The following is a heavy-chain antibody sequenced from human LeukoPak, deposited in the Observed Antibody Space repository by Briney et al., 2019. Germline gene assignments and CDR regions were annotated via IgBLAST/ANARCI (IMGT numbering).Heavy chain of an antibody. J-gene: IGHJ6*03. D-gene: IGHD3-9*01. CDR1: GGSISSYY. V-gene: IGHV4-4*07. Sequence: SETLSLTCTVSGGSISSYYWSWIRPPAGKGLEWIGRIYTSGSTNYHPSLKSRVTMSVDTSKNQFSLKLSSVTAADTAVYYCARDFSVLRYFDWLHYYMDVWGKGTTVTVSS. CDR2: IYTSGST. CDR3: ARDFSVLRYFDWLHYYMDV.